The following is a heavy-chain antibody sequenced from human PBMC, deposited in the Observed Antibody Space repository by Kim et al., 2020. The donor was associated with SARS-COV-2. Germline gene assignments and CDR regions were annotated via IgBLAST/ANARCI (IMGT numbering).Heavy chain of an antibody. CDR1: GGSISSNSYY. J-gene: IGHJ4*02. Sequence: SETLSLTCTVSGGSISSNSYYWGWIRQRPGKGLEWIGSNNYSGNTYHNLSLKSRVTISVDTSKNQFSLKLSSVTAADTTVCYCARHAGGCGSYYVDFDYWGQGTLVTVSS. CDR3: ARHAGGCGSYYVDFDY. V-gene: IGHV4-39*01. CDR2: NNYSGNT. D-gene: IGHD1-26*01.